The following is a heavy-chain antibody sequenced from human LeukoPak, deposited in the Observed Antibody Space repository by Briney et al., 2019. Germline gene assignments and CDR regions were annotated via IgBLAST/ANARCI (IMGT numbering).Heavy chain of an antibody. J-gene: IGHJ6*03. CDR1: GFTFSSYW. D-gene: IGHD2-15*01. Sequence: GSLRLSCAASGFTFSSYWMSWVRQAPGKGLEWIGEINHSGSTNYNPSLKSRVTISVDTSKNQFSLKLTSVTAADTAVYYCARQLNPHKLPSLRVYYMDVWGKGTTVTISS. CDR2: INHSGST. CDR3: ARQLNPHKLPSLRVYYMDV. V-gene: IGHV4-34*01.